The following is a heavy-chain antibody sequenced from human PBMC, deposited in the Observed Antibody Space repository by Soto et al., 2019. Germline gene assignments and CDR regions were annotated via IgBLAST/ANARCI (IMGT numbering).Heavy chain of an antibody. CDR3: AKGPGAFDI. CDR2: ISWNSGSI. J-gene: IGHJ3*02. CDR1: GFTFDDYA. Sequence: EVQLVESGGGLVQPGRSLRLSCAASGFTFDDYAMHWVRQAPGKGLEWVSGISWNSGSIGYADSVKGRFTISRDNAKNSLYLQMNSLRAEDTALYYCAKGPGAFDIWGHGTMVTVSS. V-gene: IGHV3-9*01.